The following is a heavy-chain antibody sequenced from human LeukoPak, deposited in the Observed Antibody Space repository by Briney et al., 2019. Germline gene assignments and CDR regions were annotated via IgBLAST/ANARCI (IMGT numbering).Heavy chain of an antibody. Sequence: PGGSLRLSCVTSGFTFSKAWMSWVRQAPGKGLEWVSYISSSASTIYYADSVKGRFTISRDNAKNSLYLQMNSLRAEDTAAYYCARGVFYSSDYSNCFDPWGQGTLVTVSS. CDR1: GFTFSKAW. CDR3: ARGVFYSSDYSNCFDP. D-gene: IGHD6-19*01. J-gene: IGHJ5*02. CDR2: ISSSASTI. V-gene: IGHV3-11*04.